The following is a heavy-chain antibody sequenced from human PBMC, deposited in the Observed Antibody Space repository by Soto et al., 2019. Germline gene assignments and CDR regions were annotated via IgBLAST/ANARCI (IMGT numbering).Heavy chain of an antibody. D-gene: IGHD3-10*01. J-gene: IGHJ5*02. V-gene: IGHV3-23*01. Sequence: DVQLLESGGGLVQPGGSLRLSCAASGFTFNSFAMNWVRQAPGRGLEWVSSISGSGGSTYHADSVQGRVTISRDNSKNALYLQMSSLRVEDTAVYYCAKGAMGRGIIWWFDPWGQGTLVTVSS. CDR2: ISGSGGST. CDR3: AKGAMGRGIIWWFDP. CDR1: GFTFNSFA.